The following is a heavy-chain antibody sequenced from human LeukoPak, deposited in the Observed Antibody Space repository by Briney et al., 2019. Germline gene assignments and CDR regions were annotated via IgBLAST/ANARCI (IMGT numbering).Heavy chain of an antibody. J-gene: IGHJ4*02. Sequence: GGSLRPSCAASGFTFSSYWMSWVRQAPGQGLEWVANIKQDGSEKYYVDSVKGRFTISRDNAKNSLYLQMNSLRAEDTAVYYCARAPGGGVAGLRNDYWGQGTLVTVSS. CDR3: ARAPGGGVAGLRNDY. D-gene: IGHD6-19*01. CDR1: GFTFSSYW. V-gene: IGHV3-7*01. CDR2: IKQDGSEK.